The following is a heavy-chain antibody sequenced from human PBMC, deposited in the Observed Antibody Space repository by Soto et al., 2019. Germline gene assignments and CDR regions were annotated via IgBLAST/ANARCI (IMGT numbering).Heavy chain of an antibody. CDR2: ISGSGGSI. D-gene: IGHD2-21*02. CDR3: AKGGGDSLRYGMDV. V-gene: IGHV3-23*01. Sequence: GSLRLSCSASGFIFSSSAMNWVRQAPGKGLEWVSAISGSGGSIYYADSVKGRLTISRDNSKTTLYLQMDSLRAEDTAVYYCAKGGGDSLRYGMDVWGQGTTVTVSS. J-gene: IGHJ6*02. CDR1: GFIFSSSA.